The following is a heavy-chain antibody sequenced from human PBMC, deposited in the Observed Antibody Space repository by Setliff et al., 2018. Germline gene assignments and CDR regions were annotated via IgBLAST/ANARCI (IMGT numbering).Heavy chain of an antibody. Sequence: SVKVSCKPSRGTFSNYAISWVRQAPGQGLEWMGGTTPIFTTANYAQKFQGRVTITADESTSTAYMELSSLKSEDTAVYYCARSPFPVDTVMVTTFDSWGQGTLVTVSS. D-gene: IGHD5-18*01. CDR3: ARSPFPVDTVMVTTFDS. CDR1: RGTFSNYA. CDR2: TTPIFTTA. J-gene: IGHJ4*02. V-gene: IGHV1-69*13.